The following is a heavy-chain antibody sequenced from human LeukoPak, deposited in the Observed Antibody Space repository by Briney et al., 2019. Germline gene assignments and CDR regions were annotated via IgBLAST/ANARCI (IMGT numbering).Heavy chain of an antibody. Sequence: GGSLRLSCAASGFTFSSYGMHWVRQAPGKGLEWVAFIRYDGSNKYYADSVKGRFTISRDNSKNTLYLQMNSLRAEDTAVYYCAKDRSFFGSIYGSGSYFHTYYFDYWGQGTLVTVSS. J-gene: IGHJ4*02. D-gene: IGHD3-10*01. CDR1: GFTFSSYG. CDR3: AKDRSFFGSIYGSGSYFHTYYFDY. CDR2: IRYDGSNK. V-gene: IGHV3-30*02.